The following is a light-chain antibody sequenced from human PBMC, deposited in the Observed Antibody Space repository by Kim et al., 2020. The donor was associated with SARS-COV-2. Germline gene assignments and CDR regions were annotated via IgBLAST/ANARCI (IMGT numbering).Light chain of an antibody. V-gene: IGKV3D-15*01. CDR1: QIISSY. CDR2: GAS. CDR3: QQHNYPRT. J-gene: IGKJ5*01. Sequence: SVSAGKSATPSCRASQIISSYLCWYQQQPGPPPRVLIYGASTRAAGTPGRISGSASGTYTPLTSSRLQSDVFANYCCQQHNYPRTFGQGTRLEIK.